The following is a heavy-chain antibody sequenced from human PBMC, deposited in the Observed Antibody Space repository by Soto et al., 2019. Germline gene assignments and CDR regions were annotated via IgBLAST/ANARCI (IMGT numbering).Heavy chain of an antibody. Sequence: EVQLLESGGGVVQPGGSLRLSCVASGFNFKKFAMAWVRQAAGEGLEWVSGISCCGGSASYADSVKGRFSIARDDSKNTVSLQLNSLRVEDTAQYYCARSSGGVYGVIIEGTNWFAPWGQGTLVTVSS. V-gene: IGHV3-23*01. D-gene: IGHD3-10*01. CDR3: ARSSGGVYGVIIEGTNWFAP. CDR1: GFNFKKFA. CDR2: ISCCGGSA. J-gene: IGHJ5*02.